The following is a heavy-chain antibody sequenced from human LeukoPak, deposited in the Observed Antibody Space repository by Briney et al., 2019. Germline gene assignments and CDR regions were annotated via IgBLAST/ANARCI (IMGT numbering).Heavy chain of an antibody. J-gene: IGHJ4*02. Sequence: SETLSLTCTVSGGSISSGDYYWSWIRQPPGKGLEWIGYIYYSGSTYYNPSLKSRVTISVDTSKNQFSLKLSSATAADTAVYYCARAPDYYYDSSGYPRIYFDYWGQGTLVTVSS. CDR2: IYYSGST. CDR3: ARAPDYYYDSSGYPRIYFDY. D-gene: IGHD3-22*01. CDR1: GGSISSGDYY. V-gene: IGHV4-30-4*08.